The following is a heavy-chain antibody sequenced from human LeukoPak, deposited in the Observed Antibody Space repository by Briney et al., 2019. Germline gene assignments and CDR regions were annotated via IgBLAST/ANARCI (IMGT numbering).Heavy chain of an antibody. D-gene: IGHD3-22*01. V-gene: IGHV3-11*01. J-gene: IGHJ4*02. CDR1: GFTFSDYY. Sequence: PGGSLRLSCAASGFTFSDYYMRWIRQAPGKGLEWVSYISSSGSTIYYADSVKGRLTISRDNAKNSLYLQMNSLRAEDTAVYYCARALYYDSSGYYLYPYYFDYWGQGTLVTVSS. CDR2: ISSSGSTI. CDR3: ARALYYDSSGYYLYPYYFDY.